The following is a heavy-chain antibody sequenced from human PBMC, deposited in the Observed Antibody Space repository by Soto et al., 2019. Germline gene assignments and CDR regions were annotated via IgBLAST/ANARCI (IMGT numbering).Heavy chain of an antibody. CDR1: GYTFTSYG. CDR3: ARSRGTGWSGYFDYYYYGMDV. Sequence: QVQLVQSGAEVKKPGASVKVSCKASGYTFTSYGISWVRQAPGQGLEWMGWISAYNGNTNYAQKLQGRVTMTTDTAKTTAYMELRSLRSHDPAVYYCARSRGTGWSGYFDYYYYGMDVWGHKTTVTVS. V-gene: IGHV1-18*01. J-gene: IGHJ6*02. CDR2: ISAYNGNT. D-gene: IGHD3-3*01.